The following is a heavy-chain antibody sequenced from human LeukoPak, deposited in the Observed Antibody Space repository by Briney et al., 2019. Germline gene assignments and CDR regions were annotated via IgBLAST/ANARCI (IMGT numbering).Heavy chain of an antibody. CDR2: IYSGGTT. CDR1: GFAFSAYW. CDR3: AAKYELTKV. Sequence: PGGSLRLSCAASGFAFSAYWMNWVRQAPGKGLEWVSVIYSGGTTHYADSVKGRFTISRDNSKNTLYLQMNSLRAEDTAVYYCAAKYELTKVWGQGTLVTVSS. V-gene: IGHV3-53*01. J-gene: IGHJ4*02. D-gene: IGHD3-3*01.